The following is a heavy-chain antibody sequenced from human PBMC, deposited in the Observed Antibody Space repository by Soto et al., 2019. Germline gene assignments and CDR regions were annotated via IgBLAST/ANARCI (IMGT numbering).Heavy chain of an antibody. CDR3: ARGGEDIVLVPAALAYGMDV. CDR2: INPNSGNT. D-gene: IGHD2-2*01. J-gene: IGHJ6*02. CDR1: GYTFTSYD. V-gene: IGHV1-8*01. Sequence: ASVKVSCKASGYTFTSYDINWVRQATGQGLEWFVLINPNSGNTGFAQKFQGRVTMTRNTSISTAYMELSSLRSDDTAVYFFARGGEDIVLVPAALAYGMDVWGQGTTVTVSS.